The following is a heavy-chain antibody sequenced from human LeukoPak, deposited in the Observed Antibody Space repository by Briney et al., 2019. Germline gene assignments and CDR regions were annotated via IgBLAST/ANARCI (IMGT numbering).Heavy chain of an antibody. CDR1: GFTFSSYA. CDR2: ISGSGRTT. D-gene: IGHD6-19*01. J-gene: IGHJ4*02. V-gene: IGHV3-48*02. CDR3: ARAGQSSGFVDY. Sequence: PGGSLRLSCAASGFTFSSYAMRWVRQAPGKGLEWVSTISGSGRTTYYADSVKGRFTISRDNAKNSLYLQMNSLRDEDTAVYYCARAGQSSGFVDYWGQGTLVTVSS.